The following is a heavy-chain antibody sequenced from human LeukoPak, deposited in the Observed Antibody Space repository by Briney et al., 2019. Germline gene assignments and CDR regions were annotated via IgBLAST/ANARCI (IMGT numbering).Heavy chain of an antibody. Sequence: GRSLRLSCAASGFTFSGYGMHWVRQAPGKGLECVAIIWHDGSDKYYAHSVKGRFTISRDNSENMLYLQMNSLRAEDTAVYYCARGINWGFDSWGQGTLVTVSS. V-gene: IGHV3-33*08. CDR1: GFTFSGYG. D-gene: IGHD7-27*01. CDR2: IWHDGSDK. J-gene: IGHJ5*01. CDR3: ARGINWGFDS.